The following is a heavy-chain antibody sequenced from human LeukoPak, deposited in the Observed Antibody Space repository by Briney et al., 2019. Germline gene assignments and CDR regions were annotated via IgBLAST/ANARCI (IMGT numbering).Heavy chain of an antibody. Sequence: GGSLRLSCAASGFSFSTYAMSWVRQAPGKGLEYVAAISSNGGNTYYPNSMKDRFTISRDNSKNTLYLQMGSLRVEDMAVYYCARRDTSGYFSDYWGQGTLVTVSS. CDR3: ARRDTSGYFSDY. D-gene: IGHD6-19*01. V-gene: IGHV3-64*01. CDR1: GFSFSTYA. CDR2: ISSNGGNT. J-gene: IGHJ4*02.